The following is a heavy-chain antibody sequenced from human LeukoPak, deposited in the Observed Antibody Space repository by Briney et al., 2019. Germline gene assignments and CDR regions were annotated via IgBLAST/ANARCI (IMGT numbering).Heavy chain of an antibody. J-gene: IGHJ4*02. CDR2: ISYDGSNK. CDR1: GFTLSNYG. V-gene: IGHV3-30*18. Sequence: GRSLKLSCAASGFTLSNYGMHRVRQAPGKGLEWVAVISYDGSNKYYADSVKGRFTISRDNSKNTLYLQMNSLRAEDTAVYYCAKDSVVVPAAMVFWGQGTLVTVPS. CDR3: AKDSVVVPAAMVF. D-gene: IGHD2-2*01.